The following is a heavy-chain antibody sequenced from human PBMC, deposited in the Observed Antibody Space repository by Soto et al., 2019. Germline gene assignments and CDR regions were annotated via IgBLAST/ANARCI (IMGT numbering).Heavy chain of an antibody. CDR3: ERSQGMDV. CDR1: GFTFGNYA. V-gene: IGHV3-23*01. Sequence: GGSLRLSCAASGFTFGNYAMGWVRQAPGKGLEWVSSISGSGGSTYYADSVKGRFTISRDNSKNTLYLQMNSLRAEDTAVYYCERSQGMDVWGQGTTVTVSS. D-gene: IGHD3-10*01. CDR2: ISGSGGST. J-gene: IGHJ6*02.